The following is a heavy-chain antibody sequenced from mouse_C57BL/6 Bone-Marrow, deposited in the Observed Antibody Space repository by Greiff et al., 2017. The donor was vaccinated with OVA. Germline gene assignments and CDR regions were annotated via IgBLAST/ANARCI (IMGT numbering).Heavy chain of an antibody. J-gene: IGHJ4*01. CDR1: GYTFTSYG. CDR3: ARKGYYYGSSYRDAMDY. CDR2: IYPRSGNT. V-gene: IGHV1-81*01. Sequence: QVHVKQSGAELARPGASVKLSCKASGYTFTSYGISWVKQRTGQGLEWIGEIYPRSGNTYYNEKFKGKATLTAYKSSSTAYMELRSLTSEDSAVYFCARKGYYYGSSYRDAMDYWGQGTSVTVSS. D-gene: IGHD1-1*01.